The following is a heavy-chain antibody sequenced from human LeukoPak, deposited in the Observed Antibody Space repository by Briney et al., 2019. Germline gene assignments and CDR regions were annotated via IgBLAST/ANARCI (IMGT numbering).Heavy chain of an antibody. V-gene: IGHV4-30-4*01. CDR2: IYYSGST. J-gene: IGHJ3*02. D-gene: IGHD3-22*01. CDR3: AREKSRGGPYDSSGYSNAFDI. CDR1: GGSISSGDYY. Sequence: SQTLSLTCTVSGGSISSGDYYWSWIRQPPGKGLEWIGYIYYSGSTYYNPSLKSRVTISVDTSKNQLSLKLSSVTAADTAVYYCAREKSRGGPYDSSGYSNAFDIWGQGTMVTVSS.